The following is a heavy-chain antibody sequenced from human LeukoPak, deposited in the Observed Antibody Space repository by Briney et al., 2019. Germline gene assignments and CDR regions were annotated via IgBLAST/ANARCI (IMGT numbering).Heavy chain of an antibody. CDR1: GFTFSSYA. CDR3: AKSLYYYDSSGSNY. CDR2: ISGSGGST. D-gene: IGHD3-22*01. Sequence: GGSLRLSCAASGFTFSSYAMSWVRQAPGKRLEWVSAISGSGGSTYYADSVKGRFTISRDDSKNTLYLQMNSLRAEDTAVYYCAKSLYYYDSSGSNYWGQGTLVTVSS. J-gene: IGHJ4*02. V-gene: IGHV3-23*01.